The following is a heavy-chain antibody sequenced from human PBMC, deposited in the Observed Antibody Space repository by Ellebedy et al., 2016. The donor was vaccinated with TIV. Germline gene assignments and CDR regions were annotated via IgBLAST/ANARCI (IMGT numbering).Heavy chain of an antibody. CDR3: ARDFAVAGTYYYYGMDV. CDR1: GYSFTKSP. Sequence: AASVKVSCKASGYSFTKSPIHWLRQAPGQSLEWMGWMKADNGDTKYSQNLQGRVTMTTDTSTSTAYMELRSLRSDDTAVYYCARDFAVAGTYYYYGMDVWGQGTTVTVSS. J-gene: IGHJ6*02. CDR2: MKADNGDT. D-gene: IGHD6-19*01. V-gene: IGHV1-3*01.